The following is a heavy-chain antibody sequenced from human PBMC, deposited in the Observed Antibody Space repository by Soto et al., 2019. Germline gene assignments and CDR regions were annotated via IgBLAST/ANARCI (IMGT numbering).Heavy chain of an antibody. V-gene: IGHV4-59*02. CDR2: IYYSGST. CDR1: GGSVSSYY. J-gene: IGHJ6*02. Sequence: SETLSLTCTVSGGSVSSYYWSWIRQPPGKGLEWIGYIYYSGSTNYNPSLKSRVTISVDTSKNQFSLKLSSVTAADTAEYYCARVRGSGGDSRGGMDVWGQGTTVTVS. CDR3: ARVRGSGGDSRGGMDV. D-gene: IGHD3-10*01.